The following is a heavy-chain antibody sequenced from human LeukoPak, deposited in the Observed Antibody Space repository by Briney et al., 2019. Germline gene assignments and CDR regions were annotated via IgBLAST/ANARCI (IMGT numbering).Heavy chain of an antibody. CDR2: ISGYNANT. CDR1: GYTVTSYG. Sequence: ASVKVSCKASGYTVTSYGISWVRQAPGQGLEWMGWISGYNANTKYAQKLQGRVTMTTETSTSTAYMELRSLRSDDTAVYYCARVEFHNWHFDYWGQGTLVTVSS. V-gene: IGHV1-18*01. D-gene: IGHD1-20*01. J-gene: IGHJ4*02. CDR3: ARVEFHNWHFDY.